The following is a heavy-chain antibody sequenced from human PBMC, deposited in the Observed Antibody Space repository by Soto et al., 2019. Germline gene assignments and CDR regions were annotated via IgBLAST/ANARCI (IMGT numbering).Heavy chain of an antibody. CDR1: GGSISSSSYY. D-gene: IGHD2-15*01. V-gene: IGHV4-39*01. J-gene: IGHJ4*02. Sequence: SETLSLTCTVSGGSISSSSYYWGWIRQPPGKGLEWIGSIYYSGSTYYNPSLKSRVTISVDTSKNQFSLKLSSVTAADTAVYYCAGSTYCSGGSCYPGYADYWGQGTLVTVSS. CDR3: AGSTYCSGGSCYPGYADY. CDR2: IYYSGST.